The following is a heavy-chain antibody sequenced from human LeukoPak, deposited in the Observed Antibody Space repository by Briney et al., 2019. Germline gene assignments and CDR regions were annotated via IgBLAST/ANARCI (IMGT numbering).Heavy chain of an antibody. CDR1: GGSISSSSYY. D-gene: IGHD5-18*01. V-gene: IGHV4-39*07. CDR2: IYHSGST. Sequence: SETLSLTCTVSGGSISSSSYYWGWIRQPPGKGLEWIGSIYHSGSTYYNPSLKSRVTISVDTSKNQFSLKLSSVTAADTAVYYCARKVGYSYGYGDYWGQGTLSPSPQ. CDR3: ARKVGYSYGYGDY. J-gene: IGHJ4*02.